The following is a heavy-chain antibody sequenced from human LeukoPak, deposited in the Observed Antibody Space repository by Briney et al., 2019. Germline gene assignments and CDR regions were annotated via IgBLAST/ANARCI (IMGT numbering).Heavy chain of an antibody. CDR1: GFTFDDYA. CDR3: AKGLSIRYDSATDC. J-gene: IGHJ4*02. V-gene: IGHV3-9*01. CDR2: ISWNSGSI. Sequence: GGSLRLSCAASGFTFDDYAMHWVRQAPGKGLEWVSGISWNSGSIGYADSAKGRFTISRDNAKNSLYLQMNSLRNEDTAFYYCAKGLSIRYDSATDCWGQGTLVTVSS. D-gene: IGHD3-9*01.